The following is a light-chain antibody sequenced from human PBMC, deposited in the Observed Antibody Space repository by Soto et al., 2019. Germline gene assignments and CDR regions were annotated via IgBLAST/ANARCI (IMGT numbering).Light chain of an antibody. Sequence: QSALTQPRSVSGSPGQSVTISCTATGSDVGGYNHVSWYQLHPGKAPKLMIYEVNNRPSGVPDRFSGSKSGSTASLTISGLQAEDEAEYYCCLCTGSRTWLFGGGTKLTVL. J-gene: IGLJ3*02. CDR1: GSDVGGYNH. CDR2: EVN. CDR3: CLCTGSRTWL. V-gene: IGLV2-11*01.